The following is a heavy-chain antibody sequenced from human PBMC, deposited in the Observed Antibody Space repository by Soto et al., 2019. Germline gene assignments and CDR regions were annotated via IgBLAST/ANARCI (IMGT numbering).Heavy chain of an antibody. CDR3: ARVPYSSSSGQVGYYFDY. V-gene: IGHV3-30-3*01. D-gene: IGHD6-13*01. J-gene: IGHJ4*02. CDR2: ISYDGSNK. Sequence: GGSLRLSCAASGFTFSSYAMHWVRQAPGKGLEWVAVISYDGSNKYYADSVKGRFTISRDNSKNTLYLQMNSLRAEDTAVYYCARVPYSSSSGQVGYYFDYWGQGTLVTVSS. CDR1: GFTFSSYA.